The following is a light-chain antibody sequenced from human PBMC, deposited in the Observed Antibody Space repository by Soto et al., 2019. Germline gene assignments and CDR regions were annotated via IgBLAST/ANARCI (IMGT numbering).Light chain of an antibody. CDR3: SAITSSRTYV. V-gene: IGLV2-18*02. Sequence: QSVLTQPPSVSGSPGQSVTISCSGTSSDVGSYNRVSWYQQPPGTAPKLMIYEVSNRPSGVPDRFSGSKSGNTASLTISGLQAEDEADYYCSAITSSRTYVFGTGTKVTVL. CDR1: SSDVGSYNR. CDR2: EVS. J-gene: IGLJ1*01.